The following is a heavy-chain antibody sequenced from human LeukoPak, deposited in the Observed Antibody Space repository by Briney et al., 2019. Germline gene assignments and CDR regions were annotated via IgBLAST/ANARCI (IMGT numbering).Heavy chain of an antibody. CDR2: INHSGST. CDR1: GGSFSGYY. V-gene: IGHV4-34*01. J-gene: IGHJ5*02. D-gene: IGHD6-13*01. CDR3: ARDLIAAAGTSWFDP. Sequence: PSETLSLTCAVYGGSFSGYYWSWIRQPPGKGLEWIGEINHSGSTNYNPSLKSRVTISVDTSKNQFSLKLSSVTAADTAVYYCARDLIAAAGTSWFDPWGQGTLVTVSS.